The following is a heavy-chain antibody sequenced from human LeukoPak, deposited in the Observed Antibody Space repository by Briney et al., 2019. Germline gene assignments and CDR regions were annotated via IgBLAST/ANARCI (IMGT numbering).Heavy chain of an antibody. V-gene: IGHV3-7*01. Sequence: GGSLRLSCAVPGFTFSSYWMNWVRQAPGKGLEWVANIKEDGSEKNYVDSVKGRFTISRDNAKNSLYLQMNGLRAEDTAVYYCARVRYMDVWGKGTTVTVSS. J-gene: IGHJ6*03. CDR1: GFTFSSYW. CDR3: ARVRYMDV. CDR2: IKEDGSEK.